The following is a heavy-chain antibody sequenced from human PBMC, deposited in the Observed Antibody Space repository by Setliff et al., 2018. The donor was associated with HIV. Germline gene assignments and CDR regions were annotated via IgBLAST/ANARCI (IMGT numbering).Heavy chain of an antibody. V-gene: IGHV1-18*01. J-gene: IGHJ4*02. D-gene: IGHD2-15*01. CDR3: ARDWWELPALDC. CDR1: GYTFTSYG. Sequence: ASEKVSCKASGYTFTSYGISWVRQAPGQGLEWMGWISGYNGNTNYAQNLQGRVTMTTDTSTSTAYMELRSLRSDDTAVYYCARDWWELPALDCWGQGTRVTVSS. CDR2: ISGYNGNT.